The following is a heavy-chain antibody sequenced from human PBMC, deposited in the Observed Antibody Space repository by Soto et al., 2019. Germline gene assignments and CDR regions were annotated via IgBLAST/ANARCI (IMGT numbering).Heavy chain of an antibody. D-gene: IGHD2-15*01. CDR2: AYYRSQWSN. CDR1: GGGSASMSVT. CDR3: ARETVAGYYNHGLDV. J-gene: IGHJ6*02. V-gene: IGHV6-1*01. Sequence: SQTFTETCSISGGGSASMSVTWSWIRQYPSRGLEWLGRAYYRSQWSNDYAESVKSRMTISPDTSKNQFSLELNSVTPEDTAVYYCARETVAGYYNHGLDVWGQGTTVTVSS.